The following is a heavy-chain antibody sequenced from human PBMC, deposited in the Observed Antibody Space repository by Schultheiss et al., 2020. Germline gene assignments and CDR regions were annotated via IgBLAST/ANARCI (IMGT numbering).Heavy chain of an antibody. D-gene: IGHD3-3*01. CDR1: GFAFNDYY. J-gene: IGHJ6*02. Sequence: GGSLRLSCAASGFAFNDYYMSWIRQPPGKGLEWVANIKQDGSEKNYVDSVKGRFTISRDNAKNSLYLQMNSLRAEDSAVYYCARGYDFGVVMDVWGQGTTVTVYS. V-gene: IGHV3-7*04. CDR3: ARGYDFGVVMDV. CDR2: IKQDGSEK.